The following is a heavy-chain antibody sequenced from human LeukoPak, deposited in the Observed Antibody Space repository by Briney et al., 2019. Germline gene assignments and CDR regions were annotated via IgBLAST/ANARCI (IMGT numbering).Heavy chain of an antibody. J-gene: IGHJ5*02. D-gene: IGHD2-2*01. Sequence: SGPTLVKPTQTLTLTCTFSGFSLSSSGVGVGWIRQPPGKALEWLALIYWNDDERYSPSLKSKLTITKDTSKNEVVLTMTNMDPVDTATYYCAHRLGYCSTTSCYADWFDPWGQGTLVTVSS. CDR3: AHRLGYCSTTSCYADWFDP. CDR1: GFSLSSSGVG. V-gene: IGHV2-5*01. CDR2: IYWNDDE.